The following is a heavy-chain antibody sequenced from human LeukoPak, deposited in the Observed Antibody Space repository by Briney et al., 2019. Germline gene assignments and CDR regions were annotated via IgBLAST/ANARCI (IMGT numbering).Heavy chain of an antibody. V-gene: IGHV4-39*02. D-gene: IGHD6-19*01. CDR3: AREWAVAGTFDY. CDR2: IYYSESP. J-gene: IGHJ4*02. CDR1: GGSLSSSSYY. Sequence: SETLSLTCTVSGGSLSSSSYYWGWIRQPPGKGLEWIGSIYYSESPYYHPSLKSRVTISVDTSKNQFSLKLSSVTAADTAVYYCAREWAVAGTFDYWGQGTLVTVSS.